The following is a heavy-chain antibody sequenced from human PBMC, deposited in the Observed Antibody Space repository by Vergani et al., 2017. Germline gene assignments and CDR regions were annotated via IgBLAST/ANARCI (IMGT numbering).Heavy chain of an antibody. J-gene: IGHJ4*02. V-gene: IGHV4-30-2*01. Sequence: QLQLQESGSGLVKPSQTLSLTCAVSGGSISSGGYSWRWIRQPPGKGLEWIGYIYHNGSTYYNPSLKSRVTISVDRSKNQFSLKLSSVTAADTAVYYCARDYYGVIDYWGQGTLVTVSS. CDR2: IYHNGST. D-gene: IGHD1-26*01. CDR3: ARDYYGVIDY. CDR1: GGSISSGGYS.